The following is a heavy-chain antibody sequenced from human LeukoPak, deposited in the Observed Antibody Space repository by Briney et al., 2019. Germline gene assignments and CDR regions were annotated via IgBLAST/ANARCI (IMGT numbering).Heavy chain of an antibody. J-gene: IGHJ4*02. CDR3: ARDYYTSGSH. V-gene: IGHV3-7*01. CDR2: INQAGSDK. Sequence: GGSLGLSCAASGFTFSSSWMAWVRQTPGKGLEWVANINQAGSDKNYVDSVKGRFTISRDNGKNSLYLQMNSLRAEDTALYYCARDYYTSGSHWGQGTLVIVSS. CDR1: GFTFSSSW. D-gene: IGHD3-10*01.